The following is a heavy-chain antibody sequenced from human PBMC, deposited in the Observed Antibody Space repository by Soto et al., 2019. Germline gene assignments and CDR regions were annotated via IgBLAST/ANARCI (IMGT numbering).Heavy chain of an antibody. D-gene: IGHD2-15*01. J-gene: IGHJ4*02. CDR1: GGTFSSYT. CDR3: ARDGTYWSGGSCGVDY. Sequence: QVQLVQSGAEVKKPGSSVKVSCQASGGTFSSYTISWVRQAPGHGLEWMGRIIPILGIANYAQKFQGRVTITADKSTSTAYMELSSLRSEDTAGYDGARDGTYWSGGSCGVDYWGQGTLGTGSS. CDR2: IIPILGIA. V-gene: IGHV1-69*08.